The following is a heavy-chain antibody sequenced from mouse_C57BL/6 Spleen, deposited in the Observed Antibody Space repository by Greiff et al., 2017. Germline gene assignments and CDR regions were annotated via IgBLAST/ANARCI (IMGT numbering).Heavy chain of an antibody. J-gene: IGHJ4*01. CDR3: ARQGSSTMVTTYAMDY. Sequence: EVQLVESGGGLVKPGGSLKLSCAASGFTFSSYTMSWVRQTPEKRLEWVATISGGGGNTYYPDSVKGRFTISRDNAKNTLYLQMSSLRSEDTALYYCARQGSSTMVTTYAMDYWGQGTSVTVSS. CDR1: GFTFSSYT. V-gene: IGHV5-9*01. CDR2: ISGGGGNT. D-gene: IGHD2-2*01.